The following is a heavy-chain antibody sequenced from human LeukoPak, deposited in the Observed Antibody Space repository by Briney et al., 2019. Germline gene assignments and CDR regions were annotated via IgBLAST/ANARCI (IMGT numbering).Heavy chain of an antibody. CDR2: ISGSGGST. V-gene: IGHV3-23*01. CDR1: GFTFSSYA. Sequence: PGGSLRLSCAASGFTFSSYAMSWVRQAPGKGLEWVSAISGSGGSTYYADSVKGRFTISRDNSKNTLYLQMNSLRAEDTAVYYCARLDSSGYYYDLDYWGQGTLVTVSS. J-gene: IGHJ4*02. D-gene: IGHD3-22*01. CDR3: ARLDSSGYYYDLDY.